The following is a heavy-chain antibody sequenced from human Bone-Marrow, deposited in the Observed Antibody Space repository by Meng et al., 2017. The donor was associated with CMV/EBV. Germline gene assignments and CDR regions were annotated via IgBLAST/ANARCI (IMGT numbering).Heavy chain of an antibody. CDR2: IQQDGSEG. Sequence: GGSLRLSCAASGFTFSYYWMTWVRQAPGKGLEWVANIQQDGSEGYFLESVKGRFTVSRDDAKNSVYLQMNRLRAEDTAIYYCLRGRDGFDIWGQGTMVTVSS. J-gene: IGHJ3*02. V-gene: IGHV3-7*01. CDR3: LRGRDGFDI. CDR1: GFTFSYYW. D-gene: IGHD5-24*01.